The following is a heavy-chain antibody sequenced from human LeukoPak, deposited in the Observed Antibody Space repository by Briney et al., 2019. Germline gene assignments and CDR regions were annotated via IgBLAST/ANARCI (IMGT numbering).Heavy chain of an antibody. Sequence: ASVKVSCKXSGYTFTSYYMHRVRQAPGQGLEWMGIINPSGGSTSYAQKFQGRVTMTRDTSTSTVYMELSSLRSEDTAVYYCARVQLPYSSGWSHFDYWGQGTLVTVSS. CDR3: ARVQLPYSSGWSHFDY. J-gene: IGHJ4*02. V-gene: IGHV1-46*01. CDR1: GYTFTSYY. CDR2: INPSGGST. D-gene: IGHD6-19*01.